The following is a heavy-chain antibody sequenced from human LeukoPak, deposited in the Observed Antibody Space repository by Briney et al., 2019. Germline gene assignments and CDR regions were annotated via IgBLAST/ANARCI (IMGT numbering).Heavy chain of an antibody. CDR2: IYPGDSDT. Sequence: GESLKISCKGSGYSFTSYWIGWVRQMPGKGLEWMGIIYPGDSDTRYSPSFQGRVTISADKSISTAYLQWSSLKASDTAMYYCASSKSPPKDAFDIWGQGTMVTVSS. CDR1: GYSFTSYW. V-gene: IGHV5-51*01. CDR3: ASSKSPPKDAFDI. J-gene: IGHJ3*02. D-gene: IGHD2/OR15-2a*01.